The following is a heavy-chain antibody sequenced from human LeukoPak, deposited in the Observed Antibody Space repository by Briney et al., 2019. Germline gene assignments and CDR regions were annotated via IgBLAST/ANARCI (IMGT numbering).Heavy chain of an antibody. CDR2: IIPIFGTA. Sequence: GASVKVSCKASGGTFSSYAISWVRQAPGQGLEWMGGIIPIFGTANYAQKFRGRVTTTADKATSTAYMELSSLRSEDTAVYYCAGGRTDIVVVPATLRNYYFDYWGQGTLVTVSS. V-gene: IGHV1-69*06. CDR3: AGGRTDIVVVPATLRNYYFDY. D-gene: IGHD2-2*01. CDR1: GGTFSSYA. J-gene: IGHJ4*02.